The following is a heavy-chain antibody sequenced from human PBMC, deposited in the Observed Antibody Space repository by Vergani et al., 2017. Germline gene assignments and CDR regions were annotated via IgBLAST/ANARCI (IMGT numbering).Heavy chain of an antibody. CDR2: INHSGGST. CDR3: ARGNSGSYRDAFDI. D-gene: IGHD1-26*01. CDR1: GYTFTSYY. V-gene: IGHV1-46*01. J-gene: IGHJ3*02. Sequence: QVQLVQSGAEVKKPGASLKVSCKASGYTFTSYYMHWVRQSPGQGLEWMGIINHSGGSTSYAQKCQGRVTMTRDTSTSTVYMELSSLNSEDTAVYYCARGNSGSYRDAFDIWGQGTMVTVSS.